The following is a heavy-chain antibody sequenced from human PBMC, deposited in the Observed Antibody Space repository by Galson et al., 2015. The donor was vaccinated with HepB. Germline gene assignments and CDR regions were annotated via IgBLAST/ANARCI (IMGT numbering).Heavy chain of an antibody. CDR1: GYIFTSYG. J-gene: IGHJ6*02. V-gene: IGHV1-18*01. Sequence: SVKVSCKASGYIFTSYGISWVRQAPGQGLEWMGWISAYNGNTNYAQKLQGRVTMTTDTSTSTAYMELRSLRSDDTAVYYCARAQYCTNGVCWREYYYYYGMDVWGQGTTVTVSS. CDR3: ARAQYCTNGVCWREYYYYYGMDV. CDR2: ISAYNGNT. D-gene: IGHD2-8*01.